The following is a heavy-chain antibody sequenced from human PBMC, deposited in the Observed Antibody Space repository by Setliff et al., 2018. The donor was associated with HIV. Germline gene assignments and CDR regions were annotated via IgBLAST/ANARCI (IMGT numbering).Heavy chain of an antibody. CDR1: GFTFSSYA. Sequence: GSLRLSCAASGFTFSSYAMHWVRQAPGKGLEWVALISYDGSNKYYADSVKGRFTISRDNSKNTLYLQMSSLRAEDTAVHYCARGEYGSGSGYEGLDYWGQGTLVTVSS. V-gene: IGHV3-30-3*01. CDR2: ISYDGSNK. D-gene: IGHD3-10*01. CDR3: ARGEYGSGSGYEGLDY. J-gene: IGHJ4*02.